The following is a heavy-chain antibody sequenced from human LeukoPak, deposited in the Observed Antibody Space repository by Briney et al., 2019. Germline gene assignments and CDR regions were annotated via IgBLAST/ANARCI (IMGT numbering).Heavy chain of an antibody. CDR2: IYYSGST. V-gene: IGHV4-39*01. Sequence: PSETLSLTCTVSGGSISSSSYYWGWIRQPPGKGLEWIGSIYYSGSTYYSPSLKSRVTISVDTSKNQFSLKLSSVTAADTAVYYCARPSYGSGSYSRYNWFDPWGQGTLVTVSS. D-gene: IGHD3-10*01. J-gene: IGHJ5*02. CDR3: ARPSYGSGSYSRYNWFDP. CDR1: GGSISSSSYY.